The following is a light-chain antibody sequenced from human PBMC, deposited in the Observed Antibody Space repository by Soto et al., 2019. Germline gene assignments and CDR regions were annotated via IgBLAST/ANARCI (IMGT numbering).Light chain of an antibody. J-gene: IGLJ3*02. V-gene: IGLV4-60*02. CDR3: ETWDSNTHV. CDR1: SGHSSYI. Sequence: QSVLTQSSSASASLGSSVKLTCTLSSGHSSYIIAWYQQQPGKAPRYLMKLEGSGSYNKGSGVPDRFSGSSSGADRYLTISNLQFEDEADYYCETWDSNTHVFGGGTKLTVL. CDR2: LEGSGSY.